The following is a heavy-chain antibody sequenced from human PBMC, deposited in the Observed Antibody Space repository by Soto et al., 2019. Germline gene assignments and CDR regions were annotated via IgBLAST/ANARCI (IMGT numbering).Heavy chain of an antibody. D-gene: IGHD6-13*01. V-gene: IGHV3-74*01. Sequence: GGSLRLSCAASGLTFSSNWMHWVRQAPGKGLVWVSRINSDGSITSYADSVKGQFTISRDNAKNAVYLQMNSLRAEDTAVYYCARGSSTWYVSFDYWGQGILVTVSS. CDR3: ARGSSTWYVSFDY. J-gene: IGHJ4*02. CDR2: INSDGSIT. CDR1: GLTFSSNW.